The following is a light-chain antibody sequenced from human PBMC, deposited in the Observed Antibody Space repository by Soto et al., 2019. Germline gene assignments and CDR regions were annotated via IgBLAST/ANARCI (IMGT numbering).Light chain of an antibody. V-gene: IGKV3-20*01. Sequence: EIVWTQSPGTLYLSPGERATLSCRASESGSTNYLAWYQQKPGQAPRLLISGASSRATGIPARFSGSGSGADFTLTINRLEPEDFAVYYCQQYGSVPLTFGGGTKVEIK. CDR3: QQYGSVPLT. J-gene: IGKJ4*01. CDR2: GAS. CDR1: ESGSTNY.